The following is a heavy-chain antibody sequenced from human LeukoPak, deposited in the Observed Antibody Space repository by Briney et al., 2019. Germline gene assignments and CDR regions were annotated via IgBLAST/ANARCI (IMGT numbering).Heavy chain of an antibody. J-gene: IGHJ6*02. CDR2: IIPIFGIA. CDR3: ARRTSSIYYYYYGMDV. D-gene: IGHD6-6*01. Sequence: SVKVSCKASGGTFSSYAISWVRQAPGQGLEWMGGIIPIFGIANYAQKFQGRVTITADESTSTAYMELSSLRSEDTAVYYCARRTSSIYYYYYGMDVWGQGTTVTVSS. V-gene: IGHV1-69*13. CDR1: GGTFSSYA.